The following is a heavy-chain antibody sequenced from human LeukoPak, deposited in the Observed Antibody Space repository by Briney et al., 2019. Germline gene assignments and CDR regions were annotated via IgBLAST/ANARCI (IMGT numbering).Heavy chain of an antibody. J-gene: IGHJ4*02. CDR3: AREGGSYRPLDS. Sequence: SGTLSLTCDVSGGSITQTNYWTGVRPPPGKGLEWIGEVNLQGGTNYNPSLLRRVAISVDTSANHVSLQMTSVTASDTAVYYCAREGGSYRPLDSSGQGTLVTVSS. CDR1: GGSITQTNY. D-gene: IGHD3-16*02. CDR2: VNLQGGT. V-gene: IGHV4-4*02.